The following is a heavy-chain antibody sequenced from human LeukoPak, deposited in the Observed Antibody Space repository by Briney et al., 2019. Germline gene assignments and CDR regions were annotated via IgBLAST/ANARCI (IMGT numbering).Heavy chain of an antibody. CDR3: GGGWQSRGPIEY. CDR2: MSSGGVT. J-gene: IGHJ4*02. CDR1: VFTVTTNY. Sequence: GVSLRLSCAASVFTVTTNYMSWVRQAPGKGLEWVSVMSSGGVTYYADSVKGRFTISRDKSKNTLYLQMNSLRVEDTAVYYCGGGWQSRGPIEYWGQGTLVTVSS. D-gene: IGHD6-19*01. V-gene: IGHV3-53*01.